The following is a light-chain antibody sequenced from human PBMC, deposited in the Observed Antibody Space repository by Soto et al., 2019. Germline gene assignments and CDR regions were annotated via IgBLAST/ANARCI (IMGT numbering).Light chain of an antibody. CDR3: QSYDSTLSGSG. CDR1: SSNIGAGYD. CDR2: GNS. Sequence: QSVLTQPPSVSGAPGQRVTISCTGSSSNIGAGYDVHWYQQLPGTAPKLLIYGNSNRPSGVPDRFSGSKSGTSASLAITGLQAEDEADSSCQSYDSTLSGSGFGGGTKLTVL. V-gene: IGLV1-40*01. J-gene: IGLJ3*02.